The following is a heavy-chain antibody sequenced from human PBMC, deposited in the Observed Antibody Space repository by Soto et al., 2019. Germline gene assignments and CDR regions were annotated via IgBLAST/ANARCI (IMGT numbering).Heavy chain of an antibody. Sequence: VPLRLPCAVSGGTIRNLGGRWISKEQGKGLEWDSDISSSRSTIYYADSAKGQLTISRDHAKTSLYLQMNGLRAEVTAVYFCARDTYCGGKRYSSYCCGLGVRGQGITGTRSS. J-gene: IGHJ6*01. D-gene: IGHD2-21*01. CDR1: GGTIRNLG. CDR2: ISSSRSTI. V-gene: IGHV3-48*01. CDR3: ARDTYCGGKRYSSYCCGLGV.